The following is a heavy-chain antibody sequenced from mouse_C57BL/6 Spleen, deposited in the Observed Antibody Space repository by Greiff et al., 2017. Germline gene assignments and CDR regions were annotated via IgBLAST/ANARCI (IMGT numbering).Heavy chain of an antibody. V-gene: IGHV1-64*01. Sequence: QVQLQQPGAELVKPGASVKLSCKASGFTFTSYCMHWVKQRPGQGLEWIGMIHPNSGSTNYNAKFKGKATLTVDKSSSTAYMQLSSLTSEDPAVYYCARSGDYEAMDYWGQGTSVTVSS. CDR1: GFTFTSYC. D-gene: IGHD3-1*01. CDR2: IHPNSGST. CDR3: ARSGDYEAMDY. J-gene: IGHJ4*01.